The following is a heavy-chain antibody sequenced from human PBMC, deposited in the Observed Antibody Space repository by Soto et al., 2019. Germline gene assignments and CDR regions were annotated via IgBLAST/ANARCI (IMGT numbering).Heavy chain of an antibody. CDR3: ARGQQIYCSSTSCYPRYYYYYMDV. J-gene: IGHJ6*03. V-gene: IGHV1-8*01. Sequence: ASVKVSCKASGYTFTSYDINWVRQATGQGLEWMGWMNPNSGNTGYAQKFQGRVTMTRNTSISTAYMELSSLRSEDTAVYYCARGQQIYCSSTSCYPRYYYYYMDVWGKGTTVTVSS. D-gene: IGHD2-2*01. CDR2: MNPNSGNT. CDR1: GYTFTSYD.